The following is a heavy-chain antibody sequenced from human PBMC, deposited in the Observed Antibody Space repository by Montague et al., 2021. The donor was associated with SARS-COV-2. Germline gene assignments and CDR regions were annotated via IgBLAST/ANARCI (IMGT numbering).Heavy chain of an antibody. J-gene: IGHJ6*02. CDR3: ARVGRQQLVRLSGMDV. Sequence: SETLSLTCTVSGGSISSSSYYWGWIRQPPGKGPEWIGSIYYSGSTYYRSPLKSRVTISVDTSKNQFSLKLSSVAAADTAVYYCARVGRQQLVRLSGMDVWGQGTTVTVSS. CDR1: GGSISSSSYY. CDR2: IYYSGST. D-gene: IGHD6-13*01. V-gene: IGHV4-39*07.